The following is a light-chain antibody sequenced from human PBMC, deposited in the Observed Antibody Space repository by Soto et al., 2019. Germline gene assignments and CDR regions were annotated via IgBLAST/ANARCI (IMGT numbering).Light chain of an antibody. CDR3: QKYNSAEA. V-gene: IGKV1-27*01. CDR2: AAS. CDR1: QGISNY. J-gene: IGKJ3*01. Sequence: DIQMTQSPSSLSASVGDRVTITCRASQGISNYLAWYQQKPGKVPKLLIYAASTLQSGVPSRFSGSGSGTDFTLTISSLQPEDVATYYCQKYNSAEAFGPGTKVDIK.